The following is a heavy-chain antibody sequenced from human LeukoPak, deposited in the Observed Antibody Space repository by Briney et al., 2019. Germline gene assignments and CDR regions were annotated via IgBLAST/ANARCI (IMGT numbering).Heavy chain of an antibody. J-gene: IGHJ4*02. Sequence: KPSETLSLTCTVSGGSISTYHWSWIRQPPGKGREWIGYVYYSGTTNYNPSLKRRVTISVDTSKNQFSLNLTSVTAADTAVYYCAKSLYYYDGSGYSWGQGILVTVSS. CDR2: VYYSGTT. V-gene: IGHV4-59*01. CDR1: GGSISTYH. D-gene: IGHD3-22*01. CDR3: AKSLYYYDGSGYS.